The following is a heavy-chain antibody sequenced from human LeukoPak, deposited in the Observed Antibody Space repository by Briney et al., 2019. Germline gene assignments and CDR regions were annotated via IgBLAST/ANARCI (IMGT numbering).Heavy chain of an antibody. CDR1: GGSISSYY. J-gene: IGHJ4*02. Sequence: SETLSLTCTVSGGSISSYYWNWIRQPPGKGLEWIGYIYYSGSTNYNPSLKRRVTISVDTSKNQFSLKLSSVTAADTAVYYCARGLVYYDSSGYYARGRDFDYWGQGTLVTVSS. CDR2: IYYSGST. D-gene: IGHD3-22*01. CDR3: ARGLVYYDSSGYYARGRDFDY. V-gene: IGHV4-59*01.